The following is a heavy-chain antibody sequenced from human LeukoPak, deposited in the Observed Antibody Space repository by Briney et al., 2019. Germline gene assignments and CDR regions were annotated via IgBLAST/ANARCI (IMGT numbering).Heavy chain of an antibody. V-gene: IGHV4-39*01. CDR2: MGYSGST. CDR3: ARHFDRDGYKSNAFDI. J-gene: IGHJ3*02. Sequence: PSETLSLTCTVSGGSFSSSSYYWGWLRQPPGKGLERIGSMGYSGSTYDNASLRSRVTISVDTSKNQFSLKLSSVTAADTAVYYCARHFDRDGYKSNAFDIWGQGTMVTVSS. CDR1: GGSFSSSSYY. D-gene: IGHD5-24*01.